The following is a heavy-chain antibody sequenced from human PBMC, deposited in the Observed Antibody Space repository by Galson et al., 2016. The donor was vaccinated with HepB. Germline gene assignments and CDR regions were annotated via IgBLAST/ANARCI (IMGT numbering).Heavy chain of an antibody. CDR2: ISYSGTA. CDR1: GVPVRTFY. D-gene: IGHD6-13*01. V-gene: IGHV4-59*08. J-gene: IGHJ4*02. Sequence: SETLSLTCTVSGVPVRTFYWSWVRHPPGKGLEWLGYISYSGTADYNPSLKSRVTISMDKSKDQVSLKLNSTTAADTAEYYCARHMAAAGILVDWGQGTVVTVSS. CDR3: ARHMAAAGILVD.